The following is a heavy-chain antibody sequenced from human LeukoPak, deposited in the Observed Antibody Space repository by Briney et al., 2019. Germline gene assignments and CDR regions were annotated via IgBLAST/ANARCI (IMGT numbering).Heavy chain of an antibody. CDR3: ARGEEKTYYYDSSGHTFDY. J-gene: IGHJ4*02. D-gene: IGHD3-22*01. V-gene: IGHV4-34*01. CDR1: GGSFSGYY. Sequence: ASETLSLTCAGHGGSFSGYYWSWIRQPPGKGLEWIGEINHSGSTNYNPSLKSRVTISVDTSKNQFSLKLSSVTAADTAVYYCARGEEKTYYYDSSGHTFDYWGQGTLVTVSS. CDR2: INHSGST.